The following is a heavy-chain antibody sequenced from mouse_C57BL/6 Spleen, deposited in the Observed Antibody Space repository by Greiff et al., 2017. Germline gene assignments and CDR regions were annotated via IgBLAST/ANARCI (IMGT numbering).Heavy chain of an antibody. V-gene: IGHV1-53*01. J-gene: IGHJ4*01. Sequence: VQLQQPGTELVKPGASVKLSCKASGYTFTSYWMHWVKQRPGQGLEWIGNINPSNGGTNYNEKFKSKATLTVDKSSSTAYMQLSNLTSEDSAVYYCARLGGRPYYAMDYWGQGTSVTVSS. CDR3: ARLGGRPYYAMDY. CDR2: INPSNGGT. CDR1: GYTFTSYW. D-gene: IGHD3-3*01.